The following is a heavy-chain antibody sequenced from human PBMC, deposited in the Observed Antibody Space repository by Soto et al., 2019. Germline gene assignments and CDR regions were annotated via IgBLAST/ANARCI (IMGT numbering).Heavy chain of an antibody. Sequence: ASVKVTCTESGYTHTIYYMHWVRQAPGQGLEWMGIINPSGGSTSYAQKFQGRVTMTRNTSISTAYMELSSLRSEDTAVYYCARGLIVAGVRYFDPWGQGTLVTVSS. V-gene: IGHV1-46*01. CDR2: INPSGGST. CDR3: ARGLIVAGVRYFDP. D-gene: IGHD6-13*01. J-gene: IGHJ5*02. CDR1: GYTHTIYY.